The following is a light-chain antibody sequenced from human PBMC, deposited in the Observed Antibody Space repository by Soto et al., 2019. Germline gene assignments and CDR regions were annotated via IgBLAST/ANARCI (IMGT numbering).Light chain of an antibody. V-gene: IGKV3-11*01. CDR3: QQRNICPPVT. J-gene: IGKJ5*01. CDR2: GAF. Sequence: EIVLTQSPATLSLSPGERATLSCRASPSVDNYMAWYQQKPGQAPRLLIYGAFNRATGIPARFSGSGSGTDFTLTINRLEPEDFAVYYCQQRNICPPVTFGQGTRREIK. CDR1: PSVDNY.